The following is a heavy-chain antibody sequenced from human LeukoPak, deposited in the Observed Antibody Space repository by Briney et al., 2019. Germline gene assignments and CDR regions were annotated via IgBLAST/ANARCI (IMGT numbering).Heavy chain of an antibody. V-gene: IGHV3-49*04. D-gene: IGHD3-16*01. J-gene: IGHJ4*02. CDR2: IRSKAFGGAT. Sequence: PGGSLRLSCTGSGYTFCDYAMSSVRQSPGKGLEWVSLIRSKAFGGATEYAASVKGRFTISRDDSKSIAYLQMNSLKTEDTAMYYCTRDGGTLDYWGQGTLVTVSS. CDR1: GYTFCDYA. CDR3: TRDGGTLDY.